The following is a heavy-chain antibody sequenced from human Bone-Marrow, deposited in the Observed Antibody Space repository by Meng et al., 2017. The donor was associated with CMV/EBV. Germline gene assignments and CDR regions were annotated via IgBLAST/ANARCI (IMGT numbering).Heavy chain of an antibody. CDR3: ARENSENWFDP. CDR1: GGSISSYY. CDR2: IYYSGST. V-gene: IGHV4-59*01. D-gene: IGHD4-23*01. Sequence: SETLSLTCTVSGGSISSYYWSWIRQPPGKGLEWIGYIYYSGSTNYNPSLKSRVTISVDTSKNQFSLKLSSVTAADTAVYYCARENSENWFDPWGQGTLVTVPS. J-gene: IGHJ5*02.